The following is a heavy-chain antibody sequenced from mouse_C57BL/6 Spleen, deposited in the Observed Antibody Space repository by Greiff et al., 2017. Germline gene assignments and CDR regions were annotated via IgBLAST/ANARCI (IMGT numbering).Heavy chain of an antibody. CDR2: ILPGNGST. V-gene: IGHV1-9*01. CDR1: GYTFTGYW. J-gene: IGHJ2*01. D-gene: IGHD1-1*01. Sequence: VQLQQSGAELMKPGASVKLSCKATGYTFTGYWIAWVKQRPGHGLEWIGEILPGNGSTNYNEKFKGKATFTADTSSNTAYLQLSSLTPEDSAIYYCARSTTVVFGDWGQGTTLTVST. CDR3: ARSTTVVFGD.